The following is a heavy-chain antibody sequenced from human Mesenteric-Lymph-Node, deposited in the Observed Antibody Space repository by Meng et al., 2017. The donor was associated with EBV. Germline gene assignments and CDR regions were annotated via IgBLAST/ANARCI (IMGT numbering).Heavy chain of an antibody. Sequence: RLVEAGGELVKPGVSLRLSCAASGFTFSDYYLTWIRQGSGKGLEWVSYISSSGRTKYHIDSVKGRFTISRDNAKNSLYLQMDGLRAEDTAVYYCARDIGSSSGLYFDYWGQGILVTVSS. V-gene: IGHV3-11*01. CDR3: ARDIGSSSGLYFDY. J-gene: IGHJ4*02. CDR2: ISSSGRTK. CDR1: GFTFSDYY. D-gene: IGHD6-6*01.